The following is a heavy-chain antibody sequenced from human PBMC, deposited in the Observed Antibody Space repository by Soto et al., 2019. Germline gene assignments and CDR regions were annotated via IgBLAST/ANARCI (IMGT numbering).Heavy chain of an antibody. J-gene: IGHJ4*02. D-gene: IGHD2-2*01. CDR2: IRSKAYGGTT. CDR3: TRLSSNEQVVPAAIDY. V-gene: IGHV3-49*04. Sequence: GGSLRLSCTASGFTFGDYAMSWVRQAPGKGLEWVGFIRSKAYGGTTEYAASVKGRFTISRDDSKSIAYLQMNSLKTEDTAVYYCTRLSSNEQVVPAAIDYWGQGTLVTVSS. CDR1: GFTFGDYA.